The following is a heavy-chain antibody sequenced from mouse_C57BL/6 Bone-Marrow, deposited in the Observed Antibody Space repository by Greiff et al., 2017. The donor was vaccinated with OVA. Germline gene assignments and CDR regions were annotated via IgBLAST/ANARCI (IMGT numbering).Heavy chain of an antibody. J-gene: IGHJ2*01. V-gene: IGHV1-22*01. CDR1: AYTFTDYN. D-gene: IGHD3-3*01. CDR3: ASGAGYYFDY. Sequence: VQLKQSGPELVKPGASVKMSCKASAYTFTDYNMHWVKQSHGKSLEWIGYINPNNGGTSYKQKFKGKATLTVNKSSSTAYMELRSLTSEDSAVYYCASGAGYYFDYWGQGTTLTVSS. CDR2: INPNNGGT.